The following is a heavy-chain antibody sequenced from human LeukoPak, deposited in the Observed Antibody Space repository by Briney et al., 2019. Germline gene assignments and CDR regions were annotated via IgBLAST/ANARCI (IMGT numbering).Heavy chain of an antibody. D-gene: IGHD6-19*01. J-gene: IGHJ5*02. CDR3: ARPSAVAGTFTFDP. V-gene: IGHV4-39*01. CDR1: GGSISSSTSY. Sequence: PSETLSLTCTVSGGSISSSTSYWGWIRQPPGKGLEWIGSFYYSGSTYYNPSLKSRVTISVDTSKNQFSLKLSSVTAADTAVYYCARPSAVAGTFTFDPWGQGTLVTVSS. CDR2: FYYSGST.